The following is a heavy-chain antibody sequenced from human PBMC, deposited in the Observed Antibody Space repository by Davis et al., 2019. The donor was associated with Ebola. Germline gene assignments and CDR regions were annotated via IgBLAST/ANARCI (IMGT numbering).Heavy chain of an antibody. CDR2: INPNSGGT. D-gene: IGHD3-3*01. V-gene: IGHV1-2*02. CDR3: ARGSFFWSGSFLGYFDY. J-gene: IGHJ4*03. Sequence: ASVKVSCKTSGYTFTAHYLHWVRQAPGQGLEWVGWINPNSGGTNFAQKFLGTVTLTRDTSTNTAYLELTRPTSDDTAVYFCARGSFFWSGSFLGYFDYWGQGILITVSS. CDR1: GYTFTAHY.